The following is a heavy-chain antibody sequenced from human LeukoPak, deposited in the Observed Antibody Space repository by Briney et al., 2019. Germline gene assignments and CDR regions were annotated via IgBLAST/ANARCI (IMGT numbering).Heavy chain of an antibody. CDR1: GGSISSSSYY. CDR3: ARDRRTSSSWYWYYMDV. D-gene: IGHD6-13*01. V-gene: IGHV4-61*02. Sequence: SETLSLTCTVSGGSISSSSYYWSWIRQPAGKRLEWIGRIYTSGSTNYNPSLKSRVTMSVDTSKNQFSLKLSSVTAADTAVYYCARDRRTSSSWYWYYMDVWGKGTTVTIPS. J-gene: IGHJ6*03. CDR2: IYTSGST.